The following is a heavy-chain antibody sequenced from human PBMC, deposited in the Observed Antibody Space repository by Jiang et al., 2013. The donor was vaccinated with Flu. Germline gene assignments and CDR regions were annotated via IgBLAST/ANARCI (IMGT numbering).Heavy chain of an antibody. D-gene: IGHD1-26*01. V-gene: IGHV5-51*01. CDR1: EYIFTNYW. Sequence: VQLVESGAEVKKPGESLKISCKGSEYIFTNYWIGWVRQMPGKGLECMGFIYPGDSRIRYSPSFQDQVTISVDKSISTAFLQWRSLRTSDTATYYCARRGLSDGTAVLFDFWGQGTPVTV. J-gene: IGHJ4*02. CDR3: ARRGLSDGTAVLFDF. CDR2: IYPGDSRI.